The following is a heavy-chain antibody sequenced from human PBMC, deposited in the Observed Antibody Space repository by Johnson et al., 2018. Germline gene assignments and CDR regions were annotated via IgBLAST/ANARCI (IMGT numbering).Heavy chain of an antibody. CDR2: LYRGGNP. V-gene: IGHV3-66*01. CDR3: ARGSLVGGTSWFAFDL. Sequence: VQLVESGGGLVQPGGSLRLSCAASGFTFSNSDLNWARKAPGTGLEWVSVLYRGGNPYYAASVKGRFTISRDNSKNTQYLHMDSLRAEDTALYYCARGSLVGGTSWFAFDLWGQGTMVTVSS. CDR1: GFTFSNSD. J-gene: IGHJ3*01. D-gene: IGHD1-26*01.